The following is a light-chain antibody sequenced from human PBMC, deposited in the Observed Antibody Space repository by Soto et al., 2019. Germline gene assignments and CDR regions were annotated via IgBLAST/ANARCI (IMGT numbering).Light chain of an antibody. J-gene: IGLJ1*01. Sequence: QSVLTQPRSVSGSPGHSVTISCTGTSSDVGGYSYVSWYQQHPGKAPKLMISDVSKRPSGVPDRFSGSKFGNTASLTISGLQAEDEADYYCCSYAGAFTYVFGSGTKLTFL. CDR3: CSYAGAFTYV. CDR2: DVS. V-gene: IGLV2-11*01. CDR1: SSDVGGYSY.